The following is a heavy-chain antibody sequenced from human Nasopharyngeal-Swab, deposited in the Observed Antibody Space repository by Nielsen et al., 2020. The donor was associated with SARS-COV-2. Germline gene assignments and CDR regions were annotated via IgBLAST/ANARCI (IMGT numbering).Heavy chain of an antibody. D-gene: IGHD5-12*01. CDR2: IYYSGST. V-gene: IGHV4-39*01. CDR1: GGSISSSSYY. Sequence: SETLTLTCTVSGGSISSSSYYWGWNRQPPGKGRECIGSIYYSGSTYDNPSLKSRVTISVDTSKNQFSLKLSSVTAADTAVYYCARLSGYSGYDERAFDYWGQGTLVTVSS. J-gene: IGHJ4*02. CDR3: ARLSGYSGYDERAFDY.